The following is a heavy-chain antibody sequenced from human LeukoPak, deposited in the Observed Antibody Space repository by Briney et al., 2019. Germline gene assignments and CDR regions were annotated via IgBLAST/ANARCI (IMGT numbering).Heavy chain of an antibody. V-gene: IGHV3-48*02. CDR2: ISSSSSTI. CDR3: ARGVARDYYGSGNYQGV. CDR1: GFTFSSYS. Sequence: GGSLRLSCAASGFTFSSYSMNWVRQAPGKGLEWVSYISSSSSTIYYADSVKGRFTISRDNAKNSLYLQMNSLRDEDTAVYYCARGVARDYYGSGNYQGVWGQGTTVTVSS. D-gene: IGHD3-10*01. J-gene: IGHJ6*02.